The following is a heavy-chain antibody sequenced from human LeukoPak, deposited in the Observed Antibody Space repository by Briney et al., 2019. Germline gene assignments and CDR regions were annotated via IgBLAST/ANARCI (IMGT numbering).Heavy chain of an antibody. D-gene: IGHD4-17*01. Sequence: PGGSLRLSCAASGFTFSSYAMHWVRQAPGKGLEWVAVISYDGSNKYYADSVKGRFTISRDNSKNTLYRQMNSLRAEDTAVYYCARARYYGDYVLGAFDIWGQGTMVTVSS. CDR3: ARARYYGDYVLGAFDI. V-gene: IGHV3-30*01. J-gene: IGHJ3*02. CDR2: ISYDGSNK. CDR1: GFTFSSYA.